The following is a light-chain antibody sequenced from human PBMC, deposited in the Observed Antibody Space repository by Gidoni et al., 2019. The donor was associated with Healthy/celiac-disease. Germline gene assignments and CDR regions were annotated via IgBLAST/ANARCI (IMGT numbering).Light chain of an antibody. J-gene: IGKJ2*01. V-gene: IGKV1-39*01. CDR2: AAS. CDR3: QQSYTTPRT. Sequence: DIQMTQSPSALSSSVGDRVTITCRASQNISSYLHWFQQKPGQAPKVLIYAASSLQSGVPSRFSGSGSGTDFTLTISSLQPEDFATYYCQQSYTTPRTFGQGTKLEIK. CDR1: QNISSY.